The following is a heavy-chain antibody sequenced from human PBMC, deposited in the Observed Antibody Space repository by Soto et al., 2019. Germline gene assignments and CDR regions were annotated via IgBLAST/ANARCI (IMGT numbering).Heavy chain of an antibody. J-gene: IGHJ5*02. CDR3: ARQNTMVRGGRFDP. D-gene: IGHD3-10*01. V-gene: IGHV4-39*01. CDR1: GGSISSSSYY. CDR2: IYYSGST. Sequence: QLQLQESGPGLVKPSETLSLTCTVSGGSISSSSYYWGWIRQPPGKGLEWIGSIYYSGSTYYNPSLKSRVTISVDTSKNQFSLKLSSVTAADTAVYYCARQNTMVRGGRFDPWGQGTLVTVSS.